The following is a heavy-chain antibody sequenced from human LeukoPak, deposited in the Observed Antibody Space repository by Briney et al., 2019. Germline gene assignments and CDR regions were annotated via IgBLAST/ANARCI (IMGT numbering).Heavy chain of an antibody. CDR3: AKVSDGDYEEYFQH. Sequence: PGGSLRLSCAASGFTFNTYAMSWVRQAPGKGLEWVSAISGSGGSTYYADSVKGRFTISRDNSKNTLYLQMNSLRAEDTAVYYCAKVSDGDYEEYFQHWGQGTLVTVSS. V-gene: IGHV3-23*01. CDR1: GFTFNTYA. J-gene: IGHJ1*01. D-gene: IGHD4-17*01. CDR2: ISGSGGST.